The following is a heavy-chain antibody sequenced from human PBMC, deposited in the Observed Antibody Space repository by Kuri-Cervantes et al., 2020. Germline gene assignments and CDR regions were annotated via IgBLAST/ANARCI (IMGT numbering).Heavy chain of an antibody. J-gene: IGHJ5*02. CDR2: IIPIFGTA. V-gene: IGHV1-69*13. CDR1: GGTFSSYA. D-gene: IGHD2-2*02. CDR3: ARDWADCSSTSCYSSNWFDP. Sequence: SVKVSCKASGGTFSSYAISWVRQAPGQGLEWMGGIIPIFGTANYAQKFQGRATITADESTSTAYMELSSLRSEDTAVYYCARDWADCSSTSCYSSNWFDPWGQGTLVTVSS.